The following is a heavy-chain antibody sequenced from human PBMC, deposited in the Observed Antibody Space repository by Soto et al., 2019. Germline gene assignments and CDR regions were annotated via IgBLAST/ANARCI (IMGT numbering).Heavy chain of an antibody. CDR1: GFTFNTYA. CDR3: ARGANGIDRLDH. D-gene: IGHD5-12*01. J-gene: IGHJ5*02. V-gene: IGHV3-23*01. CDR2: ISDGGSKT. Sequence: DVQLLESGGGLVQPGGSMRLSCVASGFTFNTYAMTWVRQAPGKGLEWVSSISDGGSKTYYADSLKGRFTISRDNSKNTLYLQLNSLRDDDTAVYYCARGANGIDRLDHWGQGAPVTVSS.